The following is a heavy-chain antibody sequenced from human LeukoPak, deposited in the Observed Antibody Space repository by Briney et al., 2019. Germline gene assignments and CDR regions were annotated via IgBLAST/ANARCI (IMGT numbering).Heavy chain of an antibody. Sequence: SETLSLTCTVSGGSISSSSYYWGWIRQPPGKGLEWIGSIYYSGSTYYNPSLKSRVTISVDTSKNQFSLKLSSVTAADTAVYYCARDSSIYDYDSDYWGQGTLVTVSS. CDR1: GGSISSSSYY. CDR3: ARDSSIYDYDSDY. V-gene: IGHV4-39*07. D-gene: IGHD5/OR15-5a*01. J-gene: IGHJ4*02. CDR2: IYYSGST.